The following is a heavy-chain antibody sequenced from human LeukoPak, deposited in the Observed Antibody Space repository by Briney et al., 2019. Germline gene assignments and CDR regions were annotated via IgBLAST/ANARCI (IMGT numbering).Heavy chain of an antibody. V-gene: IGHV4-61*02. J-gene: IGHJ5*02. CDR3: ARDGLNWFDP. CDR2: IYTSGST. CDR1: GGSICSGSYY. Sequence: SETLSLTCTVCGGSICSGSYYWSWIRQPAGKGLEWIGRIYTSGSTNYNPSLKSRVTISVDTSKNQFSLKLRSVTAADTAVYYCARDGLNWFDPWGQGTLVTVSS.